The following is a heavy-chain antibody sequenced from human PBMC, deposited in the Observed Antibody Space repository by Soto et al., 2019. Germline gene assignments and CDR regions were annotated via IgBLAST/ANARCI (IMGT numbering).Heavy chain of an antibody. V-gene: IGHV3-21*01. J-gene: IGHJ6*02. CDR3: ASTRRDVSTNYYYYYGMDV. CDR1: GFTFSSYN. Sequence: EVQLVESGGGLVKPGGSLRLSCAASGFTFSSYNMNWVRQAPGKGLEWVSSISSSSSYIYYADSVKGRFTISRDNAKNSMYLQMNSLRAEDTAVYYCASTRRDVSTNYYYYYGMDVWGQGTTVTVSS. CDR2: ISSSSSYI.